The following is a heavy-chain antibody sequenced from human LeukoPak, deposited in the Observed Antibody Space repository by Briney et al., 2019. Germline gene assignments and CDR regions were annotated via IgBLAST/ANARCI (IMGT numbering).Heavy chain of an antibody. CDR3: ARLMTITIFGVKHPYFDY. J-gene: IGHJ4*02. D-gene: IGHD3-3*01. CDR1: GYTFTSYG. V-gene: IGHV1-18*01. CDR2: ISAYNGNT. Sequence: ASVKVSCKASGYTFTSYGISWVRQAPGQGLEWMGWISAYNGNTNYAQKLQGRVTMTTDTSTSTAYMELRSLRSDDTAVYYCARLMTITIFGVKHPYFDYWGQGTLVTVSS.